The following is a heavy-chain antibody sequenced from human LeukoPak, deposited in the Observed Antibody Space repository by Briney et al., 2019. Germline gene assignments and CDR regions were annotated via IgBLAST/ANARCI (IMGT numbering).Heavy chain of an antibody. Sequence: GSLKLSCAASGFPFSIYTMNWVRQAPGKGLEWVSLIYSGGSTYYADSVKGRFTISRDNSKNTLYLQMNSLRAEDTAVYYCARRAGGYSHPYDYWGQGTLVTVSS. V-gene: IGHV3-53*01. CDR1: GFPFSIYT. D-gene: IGHD4-23*01. CDR3: ARRAGGYSHPYDY. CDR2: IYSGGST. J-gene: IGHJ4*02.